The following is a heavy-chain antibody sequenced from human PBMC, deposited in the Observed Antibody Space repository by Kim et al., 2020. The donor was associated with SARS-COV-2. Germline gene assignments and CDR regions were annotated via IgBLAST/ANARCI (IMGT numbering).Heavy chain of an antibody. CDR1: GYTFTSYD. V-gene: IGHV1-8*01. Sequence: ASVKVSCKASGYTFTSYDINWVRQATGQGLEWMGWMNPDSGNTGYAQKFQGRLTMTRETFISTAYMELSSLRSEDTAVYYCATSSAVTAAAAAYWGQGTL. CDR2: MNPDSGNT. D-gene: IGHD6-13*01. CDR3: ATSSAVTAAAAAY. J-gene: IGHJ4*02.